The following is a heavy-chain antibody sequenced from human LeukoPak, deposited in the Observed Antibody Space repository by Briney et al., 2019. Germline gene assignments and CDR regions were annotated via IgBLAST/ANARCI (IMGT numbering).Heavy chain of an antibody. CDR2: INPNSGGT. CDR1: GYTFTGYY. D-gene: IGHD5-18*01. Sequence: ASVKVSCKASGYTFTGYYMHWVRQAPGQGLEWMGWINPNSGGTNYAQKFQGRVTMTRDTSISTAYMELSRLRSDDTAVYYCARDQRYSYGHFDYWGQGTLVTVSS. V-gene: IGHV1-2*02. J-gene: IGHJ4*02. CDR3: ARDQRYSYGHFDY.